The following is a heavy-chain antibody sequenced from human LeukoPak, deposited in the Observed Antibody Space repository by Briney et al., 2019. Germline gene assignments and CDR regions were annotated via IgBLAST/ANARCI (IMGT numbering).Heavy chain of an antibody. Sequence: PGGSLRLSCAASGVTFSSFWMSWVRQAPGKGLEWVANIKEDGSEKHYVDSVKGRFTISRDNAKNSLYLQMNSLRAEDTAVYYCAKDQGTGASRYYFDYWGQGTLVTVSS. V-gene: IGHV3-7*01. D-gene: IGHD7-27*01. CDR1: GVTFSSFW. CDR2: IKEDGSEK. J-gene: IGHJ4*02. CDR3: AKDQGTGASRYYFDY.